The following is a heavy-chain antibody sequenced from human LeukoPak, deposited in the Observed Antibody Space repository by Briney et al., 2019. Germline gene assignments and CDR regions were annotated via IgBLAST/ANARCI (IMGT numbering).Heavy chain of an antibody. CDR3: AKWRRYCSGGSCYEGDYGLDV. V-gene: IGHV3-23*01. D-gene: IGHD2-15*01. Sequence: PGGSLRLSCAASGFTISSYAMSWVRQTPGKGLEWVSDISGSSSNTYYADSVKGRFTISRDNSKNTVGLQMNSLRAEDTAIYYCAKWRRYCSGGSCYEGDYGLDVWGQGTTVTVSS. J-gene: IGHJ6*02. CDR2: ISGSSSNT. CDR1: GFTISSYA.